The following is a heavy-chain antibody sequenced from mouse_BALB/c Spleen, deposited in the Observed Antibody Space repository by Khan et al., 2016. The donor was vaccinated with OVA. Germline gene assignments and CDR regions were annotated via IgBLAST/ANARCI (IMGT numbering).Heavy chain of an antibody. Sequence: EVELVESGGGLVQPGGSRKLSCAASGFSFSRFGMHWVRQAPEKGLEWVAYISSGSSTIYYAATVKGRFIIPRDNPKNTLFLQMTSLRSEDTAMYYSARDSNFDYWGQGTTLTVSS. J-gene: IGHJ2*01. CDR1: GFSFSRFG. CDR2: ISSGSSTI. CDR3: ARDSNFDY. V-gene: IGHV5-17*02.